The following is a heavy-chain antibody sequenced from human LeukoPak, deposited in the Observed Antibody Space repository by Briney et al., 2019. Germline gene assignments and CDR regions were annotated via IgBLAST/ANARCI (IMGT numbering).Heavy chain of an antibody. J-gene: IGHJ5*02. CDR2: IYYSGST. CDR3: ASQGDSSGYYRGFDP. Sequence: SETLSLTCTVSGGSISSSAYYWAWIRQPPGKGLEWIGCIYYSGSTYYNPSLKSRVTISVDTSKIQFSLKLSSVTAADTAVYYCASQGDSSGYYRGFDPWGQGTLVTVSS. V-gene: IGHV4-39*01. CDR1: GGSISSSAYY. D-gene: IGHD3-22*01.